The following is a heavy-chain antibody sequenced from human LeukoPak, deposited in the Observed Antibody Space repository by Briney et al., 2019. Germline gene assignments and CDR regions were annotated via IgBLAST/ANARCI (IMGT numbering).Heavy chain of an antibody. V-gene: IGHV3-7*03. CDR2: INQDGTDK. Sequence: PGGSLRLSCAASGFTFSGRWMSWLRQAPGKGLEWVANINQDGTDKYYVDSVKGRFTISRDNAKNSLYLQMNSLRAEDTAVYYCARDRSVYDYYAMDVWGQGTTVTVSS. CDR1: GFTFSGRW. CDR3: ARDRSVYDYYAMDV. J-gene: IGHJ6*02. D-gene: IGHD2-15*01.